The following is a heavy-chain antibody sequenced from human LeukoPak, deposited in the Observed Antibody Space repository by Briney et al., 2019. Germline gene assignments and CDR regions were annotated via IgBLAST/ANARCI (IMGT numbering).Heavy chain of an antibody. Sequence: GGSLRLSCAAPGFTFGDYGMSWVRQAPGKGLEWVSCINWNGGNTAYADSVKGRFTISRDTAKDSLYLQLNSLRAEDTALYYCARDRGWLQYIDYWGQGTLVTVSS. V-gene: IGHV3-20*04. D-gene: IGHD5-24*01. CDR3: ARDRGWLQYIDY. CDR2: INWNGGNT. CDR1: GFTFGDYG. J-gene: IGHJ4*02.